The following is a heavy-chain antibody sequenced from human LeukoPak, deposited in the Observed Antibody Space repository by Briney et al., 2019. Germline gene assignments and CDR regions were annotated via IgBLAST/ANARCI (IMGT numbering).Heavy chain of an antibody. CDR3: ARVGLVVTNAFDI. CDR2: IYPGDSDT. D-gene: IGHD2-21*02. J-gene: IGHJ3*02. V-gene: IGHV5-51*01. Sequence: GESLKISCNGSGYSFTSYWIGWVRQLPGKGLEWMGIIYPGDSDTRYSPSFQGQVTISADKSISTAYLQWSSLKASDTAMYYCARVGLVVTNAFDIWGQGTMVTVSS. CDR1: GYSFTSYW.